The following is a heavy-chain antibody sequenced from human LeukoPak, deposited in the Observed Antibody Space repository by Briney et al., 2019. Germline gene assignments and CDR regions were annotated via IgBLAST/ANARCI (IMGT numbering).Heavy chain of an antibody. J-gene: IGHJ4*02. CDR2: INPNSGGT. CDR1: GYTFTGYY. CDR3: ARDASSSSSSLVPDY. V-gene: IGHV1-2*02. D-gene: IGHD6-6*01. Sequence: ASVKVSCKASGYTFTGYYMHWVRQAPGQGLEWMGWINPNSGGTNYAQKFQGRVTMTRDTSISTAYMELSRLRSDDTAVYYCARDASSSSSSLVPDYWGQGTLVTVSS.